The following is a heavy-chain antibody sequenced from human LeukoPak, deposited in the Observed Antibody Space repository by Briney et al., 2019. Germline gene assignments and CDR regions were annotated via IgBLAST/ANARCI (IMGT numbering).Heavy chain of an antibody. CDR2: INLDGRVA. Sequence: GGSLRLSCAASGFIFTSYWMHGVRQSPGKGRVWLSRINLDGRVASYADSVEGLVPISRDSAKKTLYLHMNGLRVEDTALYSCVSGTCPDPFDYWGQGTLVTVSS. J-gene: IGHJ4*02. V-gene: IGHV3-74*01. D-gene: IGHD3/OR15-3a*01. CDR1: GFIFTSYW. CDR3: VSGTCPDPFDY.